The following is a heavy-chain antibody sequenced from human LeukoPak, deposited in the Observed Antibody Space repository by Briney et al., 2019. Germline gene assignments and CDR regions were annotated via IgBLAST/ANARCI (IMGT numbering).Heavy chain of an antibody. CDR3: ARSNRKDYGDYDPPYYYGMDV. Sequence: PGGSLRLSCAASGFTFSSCSMNWVRQAPGKGLEWVSYISSSSSTIYYADSVKGRFTISRDNAKNSLYLQMNSLRDEDTAVYYCARSNRKDYGDYDPPYYYGMDVWGQGTTVTVSS. V-gene: IGHV3-48*02. CDR1: GFTFSSCS. D-gene: IGHD4-17*01. CDR2: ISSSSSTI. J-gene: IGHJ6*02.